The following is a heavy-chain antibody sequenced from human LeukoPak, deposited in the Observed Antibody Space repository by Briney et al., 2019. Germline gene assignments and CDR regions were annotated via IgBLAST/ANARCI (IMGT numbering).Heavy chain of an antibody. Sequence: GGSLRLSCAASGLTFSTAWMSWVRQAPGKGLEWVGRIKNKGDGGTADYATPVKGRFTISRDDSKNTLYLQMNSLKGEDTALYYCITVIVGGGYWGPGTLVTVSS. CDR1: GLTFSTAW. J-gene: IGHJ4*02. D-gene: IGHD1-26*01. V-gene: IGHV3-15*01. CDR2: IKNKGDGGTA. CDR3: ITVIVGGGY.